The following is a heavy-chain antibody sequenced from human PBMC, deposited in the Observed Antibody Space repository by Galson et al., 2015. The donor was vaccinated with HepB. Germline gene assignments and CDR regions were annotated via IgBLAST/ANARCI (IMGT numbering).Heavy chain of an antibody. V-gene: IGHV3-11*01. CDR1: GFTFSDYY. J-gene: IGHJ6*02. CDR2: ISSSGSTI. CDR3: AREGDTAMGRSPYYYYGMDV. D-gene: IGHD5-18*01. Sequence: SLRLSRAASGFTFSDYYMSWIRQAPGKGLEWVSYISSSGSTIYYADSVKGRFTISRDNAKNSLYLQMNSLRAKDTAVYYCAREGDTAMGRSPYYYYGMDVWGQGTTVTVSS.